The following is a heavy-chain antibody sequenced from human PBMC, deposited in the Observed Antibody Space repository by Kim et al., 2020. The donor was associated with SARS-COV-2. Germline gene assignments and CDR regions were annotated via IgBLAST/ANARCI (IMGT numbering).Heavy chain of an antibody. D-gene: IGHD3-22*01. CDR2: IIPIFGTA. CDR1: GGTFSSYA. CDR3: ARGGYYYDSSGYPIPNRYEYFQH. Sequence: SVKVSCKASGGTFSSYAISWVRQAPGQGLEWMGGIIPIFGTANYAQKFQGRVTITADESTSTAYMELSSLRSEDTAVYYCARGGYYYDSSGYPIPNRYEYFQHWGQGTLVTVSS. V-gene: IGHV1-69*13. J-gene: IGHJ1*01.